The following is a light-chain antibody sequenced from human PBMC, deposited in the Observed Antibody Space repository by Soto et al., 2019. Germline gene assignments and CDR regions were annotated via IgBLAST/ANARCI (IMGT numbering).Light chain of an antibody. CDR2: SNA. J-gene: IGLJ1*01. V-gene: IGLV1-40*01. CDR1: SSDIGADYD. CDR3: QSYDSSLTTYV. Sequence: QSVLTQPPSVSEAPGHRVTISCTGTSSDIGADYDVHWYQQLPGAAPKLLIYSNAIRPSGVPDRFSASKSGTSASLAITGLRAEDEADYYCQSYDSSLTTYVFGTGTKLTVL.